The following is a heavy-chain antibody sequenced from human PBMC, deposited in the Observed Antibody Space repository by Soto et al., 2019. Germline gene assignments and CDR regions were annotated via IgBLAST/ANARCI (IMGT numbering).Heavy chain of an antibody. Sequence: ESGPTLVNPTQTLTLTCTFSGFSLNTSGVGVGWIRQPPGKALEWLALIYWDDDKRYSPSLTSRLTITKDTSRNQVVLTMANMDPVDTGTYYCAHRHENRGVTGYDYWGQGTLVTVSS. V-gene: IGHV2-5*02. CDR1: GFSLNTSGVG. D-gene: IGHD3-10*01. CDR2: IYWDDDK. CDR3: AHRHENRGVTGYDY. J-gene: IGHJ4*02.